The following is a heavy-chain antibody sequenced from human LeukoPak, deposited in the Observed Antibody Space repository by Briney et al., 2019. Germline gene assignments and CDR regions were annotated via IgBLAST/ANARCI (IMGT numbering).Heavy chain of an antibody. CDR3: AKERKRIYHTRHFDP. D-gene: IGHD2-15*01. V-gene: IGHV3-30*18. Sequence: GGSLRLSCAASGFTFSSYGMHWVRQAPGKGLEWVAVISYDGSNKYYADSVKGRFTISRDNSKNTLYLQMNSLRAEATAVYYCAKERKRIYHTRHFDPWGQGTLVTVSS. CDR1: GFTFSSYG. CDR2: ISYDGSNK. J-gene: IGHJ5*02.